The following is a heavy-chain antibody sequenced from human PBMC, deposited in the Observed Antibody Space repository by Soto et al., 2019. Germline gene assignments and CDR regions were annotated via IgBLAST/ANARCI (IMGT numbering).Heavy chain of an antibody. CDR2: IKQDGSEK. V-gene: IGHV3-7*01. CDR3: ARDDSLDSFDWLSLAYYYYGMDV. D-gene: IGHD3-9*01. Sequence: EVQLVESGGGLVQPGGSLRLSCAASGFTFSSYWMSWVRQAPGKGLEWVANIKQDGSEKYYVDSVKGRFTISRDNAKNSLYLQMNSLRAEDTAVYYCARDDSLDSFDWLSLAYYYYGMDVWGQGTTVTVSS. CDR1: GFTFSSYW. J-gene: IGHJ6*02.